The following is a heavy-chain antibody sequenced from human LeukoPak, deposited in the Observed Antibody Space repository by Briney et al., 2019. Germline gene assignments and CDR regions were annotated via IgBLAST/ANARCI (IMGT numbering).Heavy chain of an antibody. CDR3: ATETIGRHYDY. V-gene: IGHV3-21*01. Sequence: PGGSLRLSCAASGFTVSSNYMSWARQAPGKGLEWVSSIGPTGTDRYYADSVRGRFTISRDNAKNSMYLQMDSLRDEDTAVYYCATETIGRHYDYWGQGTLLTVSS. CDR1: GFTVSSNY. CDR2: IGPTGTDR. D-gene: IGHD1-14*01. J-gene: IGHJ4*02.